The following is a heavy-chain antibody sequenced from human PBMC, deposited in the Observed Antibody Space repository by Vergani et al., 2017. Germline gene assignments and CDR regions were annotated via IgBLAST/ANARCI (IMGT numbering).Heavy chain of an antibody. J-gene: IGHJ4*02. V-gene: IGHV3-23*01. CDR1: GFTFSSHA. CDR3: AKDVAIVVVPAAIGFGY. Sequence: EVQLLQSEGAVVQPGGSLRLSCVASGFTFSSHAMSLVRQGHGQGLEWVSSIKNTGDSTHYADSVKGRFTISRDNSKNTLYLQMNSLRVEDTAVYYCAKDVAIVVVPAAIGFGYWGQGTLVTVSS. CDR2: IKNTGDST. D-gene: IGHD2-2*01.